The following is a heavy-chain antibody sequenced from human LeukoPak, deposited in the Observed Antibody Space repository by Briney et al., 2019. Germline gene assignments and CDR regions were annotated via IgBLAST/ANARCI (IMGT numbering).Heavy chain of an antibody. CDR3: AKDRGWWELHFDY. J-gene: IGHJ4*02. D-gene: IGHD1-26*01. V-gene: IGHV3-23*01. CDR2: ISGGGDST. CDR1: GFTFSSYA. Sequence: GGSLRLSCAASGFTFSSYAMSWVRQAPGKGLEWVSAISGGGDSTYYADSVKGRFTFSRDNSKNTLYLQMNSLRAEDTAVYYCAKDRGWWELHFDYWGQGTLVTASS.